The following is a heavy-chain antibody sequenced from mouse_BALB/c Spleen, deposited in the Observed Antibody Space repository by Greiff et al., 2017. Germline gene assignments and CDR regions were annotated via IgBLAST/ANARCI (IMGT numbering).Heavy chain of an antibody. CDR2: ISSGSSTI. CDR1: GFTFSSFG. Sequence: EVQRVESGGGLVQPGGSRKLSCAASGFTFSSFGMHWVRQAPEKGLEWVAYISSGSSTIYYADTVKGRFTISRDNPKNTLFLQMTSLRSEDTAMYYCARDLTGYYFDYWGQGTTLTVSS. J-gene: IGHJ2*01. CDR3: ARDLTGYYFDY. V-gene: IGHV5-17*02. D-gene: IGHD4-1*01.